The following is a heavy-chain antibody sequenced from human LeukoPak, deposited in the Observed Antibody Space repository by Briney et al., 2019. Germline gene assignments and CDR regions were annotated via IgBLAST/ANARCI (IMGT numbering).Heavy chain of an antibody. J-gene: IGHJ4*02. Sequence: PGGSLRLSCTASGFIFSSYWMAWVRQAPGKGLEWVANIKQDGSEKYYVDSVKGRFTISRDNTKNSLYLQMNSLRAEDTAVYYCARDGIVGVTCFDYWSQGTLVTVSS. V-gene: IGHV3-7*01. D-gene: IGHD1-26*01. CDR2: IKQDGSEK. CDR1: GFIFSSYW. CDR3: ARDGIVGVTCFDY.